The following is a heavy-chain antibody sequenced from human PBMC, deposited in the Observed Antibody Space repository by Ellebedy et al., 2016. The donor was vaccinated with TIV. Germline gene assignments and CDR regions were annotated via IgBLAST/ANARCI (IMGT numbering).Heavy chain of an antibody. J-gene: IGHJ4*02. CDR2: IIPIFGTA. V-gene: IGHV1-69*13. CDR3: ARVREAYCGGDCYSDLAY. CDR1: GGTFSSYA. D-gene: IGHD2-21*02. Sequence: SVKVSXXASGGTFSSYAISWVRQALGQGLEWMGGIIPIFGTANYAQKFQGRVTITADESTSTAYMELSSLRSEDTAVYYCARVREAYCGGDCYSDLAYWGQGTLVTVSS.